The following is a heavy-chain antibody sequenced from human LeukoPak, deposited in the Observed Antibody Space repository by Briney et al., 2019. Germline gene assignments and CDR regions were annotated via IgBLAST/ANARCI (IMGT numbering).Heavy chain of an antibody. CDR2: MSYNGNTQ. J-gene: IGHJ3*02. Sequence: GGSLRLSCAASGFTFSSYGMHWVRQAPGKGLEWAAVMSYNGNTQYYADSVKGRFTVSRDNSKNTLYLQMNSLRVEDTAVYYCARGAPNYYDSSGPLGDAFDIWGQGTMVTVSS. CDR3: ARGAPNYYDSSGPLGDAFDI. D-gene: IGHD3-22*01. V-gene: IGHV3-30*03. CDR1: GFTFSSYG.